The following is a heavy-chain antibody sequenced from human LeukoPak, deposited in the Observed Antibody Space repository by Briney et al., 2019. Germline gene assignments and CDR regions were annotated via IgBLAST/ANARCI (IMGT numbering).Heavy chain of an antibody. J-gene: IGHJ4*02. D-gene: IGHD1-7*01. CDR3: AREEIRNYPLFDY. Sequence: GGSLRLSCAASGFTFSSYGMHWVRQAPGKGLEWVAVIWYDGSNKYYADSVKGRFTISRDNSKNTLYLQMNSLRAEDTAVYYCAREEIRNYPLFDYWGQGTLVTVSS. V-gene: IGHV3-33*01. CDR1: GFTFSSYG. CDR2: IWYDGSNK.